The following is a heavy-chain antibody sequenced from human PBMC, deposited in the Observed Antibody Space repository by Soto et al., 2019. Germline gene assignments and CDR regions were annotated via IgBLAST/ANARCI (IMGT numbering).Heavy chain of an antibody. Sequence: XSVKGACKAAGYLLSNYYVDWGRQAPGQGLEWMGIINPDGGSTTYGQKFQGRVTMTRDTSTSTVYMELSSLRSEDTAIYYCARLNTALVSVDPWGQGTLVTVSS. J-gene: IGHJ5*02. D-gene: IGHD5-18*01. CDR3: ARLNTALVSVDP. CDR2: INPDGGST. CDR1: GYLLSNYY. V-gene: IGHV1-46*01.